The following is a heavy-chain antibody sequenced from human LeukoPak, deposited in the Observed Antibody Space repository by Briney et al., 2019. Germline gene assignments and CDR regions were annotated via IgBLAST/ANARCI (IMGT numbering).Heavy chain of an antibody. CDR2: ISYDGSNK. V-gene: IGHV3-30*18. D-gene: IGHD3-10*01. J-gene: IGHJ4*02. Sequence: GGSLRLSCAASGFTFSSYGMHWVRQAPGKGLEGVAVISYDGSNKYYADSVKGRFTISRDNSKNPLYLQMNSLRAEDTAVHYCAKVGGLLWFGEFHFDYWGQGTLVTVSS. CDR3: AKVGGLLWFGEFHFDY. CDR1: GFTFSSYG.